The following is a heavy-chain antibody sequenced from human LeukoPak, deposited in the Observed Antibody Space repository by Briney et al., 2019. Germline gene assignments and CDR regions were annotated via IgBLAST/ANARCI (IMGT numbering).Heavy chain of an antibody. V-gene: IGHV3-23*01. CDR2: ISGSGGST. Sequence: GGSLRLSCAASGFTFSSYAMSWVRQAPGKGLEWVSAISGSGGSTYYADSVKGRFTISRDNSKNTLYLQMNSLRAEDTAVYYCAKIGIFYDYYGSGSYYNVLTGESTIDYWGQGTLVTVSS. D-gene: IGHD3-10*01. CDR3: AKIGIFYDYYGSGSYYNVLTGESTIDY. CDR1: GFTFSSYA. J-gene: IGHJ4*02.